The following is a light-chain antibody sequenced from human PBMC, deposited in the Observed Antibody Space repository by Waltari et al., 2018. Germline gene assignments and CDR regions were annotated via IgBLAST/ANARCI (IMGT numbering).Light chain of an antibody. V-gene: IGKV1-39*01. CDR3: QQSDTNPIA. Sequence: DIQMTQSPSSLSASVGDRVTISCRASQSVTGDLNWYQQKPGKAPKLLIYEASRLHSGVPSRFSGSQSGTDFTLTISFLQPEDFATYYCQQSDTNPIAFGQGTRLEIK. CDR1: QSVTGD. CDR2: EAS. J-gene: IGKJ5*01.